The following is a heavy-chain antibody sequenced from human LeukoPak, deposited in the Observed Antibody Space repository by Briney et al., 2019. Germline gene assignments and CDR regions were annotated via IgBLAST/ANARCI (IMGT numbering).Heavy chain of an antibody. J-gene: IGHJ3*02. V-gene: IGHV3-48*04. CDR3: ARGPRDDAFDI. CDR1: GFTFSSYS. Sequence: GGSLRLSCAASGFTFSSYSMNWGRQAPGKGLEWVSYISSSSSTIYYADSVKGRFTISRDNAKNSLYLQMNSLRAEDTAVYYCARGPRDDAFDIWGQGTMVTVSS. CDR2: ISSSSSTI.